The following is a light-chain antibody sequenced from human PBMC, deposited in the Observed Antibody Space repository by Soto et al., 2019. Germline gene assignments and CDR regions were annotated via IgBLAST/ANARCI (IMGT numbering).Light chain of an antibody. CDR3: GTWDSSLSVVV. CDR2: DHD. J-gene: IGLJ2*01. CDR1: SSNIGNNY. Sequence: QSVLTQPPSVSAAPGQKVTISCSGSSSNIGNNYVSWYQQLPGAAPKLLIDDHDKRPSGIPDRFSGSKSGTSATLGITGLQTGYEADYFCGTWDSSLSVVVFGGGTKLTVL. V-gene: IGLV1-51*01.